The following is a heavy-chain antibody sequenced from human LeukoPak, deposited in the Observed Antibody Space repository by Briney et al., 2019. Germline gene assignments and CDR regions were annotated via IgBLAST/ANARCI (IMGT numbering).Heavy chain of an antibody. CDR1: GFTFSSYG. J-gene: IGHJ4*02. CDR3: AKESAKYYDSSASKIDC. Sequence: GGSLRLSCAASGFTFSSYGMSWVRQAPGKGLEWVSVISGSGTSTYYANSVKGRFTISRDNSKNTLYLQMNSLRAEDTAVYYCAKESAKYYDSSASKIDCWGQGTLVTVSS. D-gene: IGHD3-22*01. CDR2: ISGSGTST. V-gene: IGHV3-23*01.